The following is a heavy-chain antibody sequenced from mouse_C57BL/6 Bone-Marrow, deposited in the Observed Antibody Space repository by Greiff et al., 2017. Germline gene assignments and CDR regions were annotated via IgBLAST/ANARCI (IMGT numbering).Heavy chain of an antibody. J-gene: IGHJ1*03. Sequence: EVQRVESGAELVRPGASVKLSCTASGFNIKDYYMHWVKQRPEQGLEWIGRIDPEDGDTEYAPKFQGKATMTADTSSNTAYLQLSSLTSEDTAVYYCTTRYYGSSYDWYFDVWGTGTTVTVSS. CDR2: IDPEDGDT. D-gene: IGHD1-1*01. CDR3: TTRYYGSSYDWYFDV. V-gene: IGHV14-1*01. CDR1: GFNIKDYY.